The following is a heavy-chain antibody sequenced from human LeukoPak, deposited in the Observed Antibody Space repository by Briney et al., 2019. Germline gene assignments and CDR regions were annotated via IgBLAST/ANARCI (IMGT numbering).Heavy chain of an antibody. CDR3: AHRKNYYDSSVFDN. J-gene: IGHJ4*02. V-gene: IGHV2-5*02. CDR2: IYWDDDR. D-gene: IGHD3-22*01. CDR1: GFSLNTRGVG. Sequence: SGPTLVNPTQTLTLTCTFSGFSLNTRGVGVGWIRQPPGRALGWLALIYWDDDRRYSPSLKSRLTITKDTSKNQVVLTMTNMDPVDTATYFCAHRKNYYDSSVFDNWGQGTLVIVSS.